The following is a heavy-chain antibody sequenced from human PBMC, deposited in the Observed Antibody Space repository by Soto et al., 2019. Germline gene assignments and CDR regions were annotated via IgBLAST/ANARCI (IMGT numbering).Heavy chain of an antibody. J-gene: IGHJ4*02. Sequence: QVQLQQWGAGLLKPSETLSLNCAVNGGSLSGYYWSWIRQPPGKGLEWIGEIKDGGRTNYSPSLKSRATISSDTSNNQGSLRLYSVNAADTGVYYCARGQEGVVATHWDQGTLVTVSS. V-gene: IGHV4-34*01. CDR1: GGSLSGYY. D-gene: IGHD5-12*01. CDR3: ARGQEGVVATH. CDR2: IKDGGRT.